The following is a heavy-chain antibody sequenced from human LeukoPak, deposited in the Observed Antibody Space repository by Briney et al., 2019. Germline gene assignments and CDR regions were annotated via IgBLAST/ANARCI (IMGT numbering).Heavy chain of an antibody. J-gene: IGHJ3*02. CDR1: GFTVSRNY. D-gene: IGHD2-2*01. CDR2: IHSVGTT. CDR3: ARSTRALVPTADDAFDI. Sequence: GGSLRLSCAASGFTVSRNYMSWVRQAPGKGLEWVSIIHSVGTTYYADSVKGRCTISRDYSKNTLYLQMNSMRVEDTAVYYCARSTRALVPTADDAFDIWGQGTMVTVSS. V-gene: IGHV3-66*02.